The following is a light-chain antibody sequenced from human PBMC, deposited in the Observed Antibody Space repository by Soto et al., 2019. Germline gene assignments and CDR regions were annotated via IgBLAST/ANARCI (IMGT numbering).Light chain of an antibody. V-gene: IGKV1-5*03. CDR1: QGISSW. J-gene: IGKJ4*01. Sequence: DIQMTQSPSTLSASVGDRVTITCRASQGISSWLAWYQQKPGKAPKLLIYKASSLESGVPSTFSGSGSGTEFTLTISSLQPDDFATYYCQQYIRYPLTFGGGTKVEIK. CDR3: QQYIRYPLT. CDR2: KAS.